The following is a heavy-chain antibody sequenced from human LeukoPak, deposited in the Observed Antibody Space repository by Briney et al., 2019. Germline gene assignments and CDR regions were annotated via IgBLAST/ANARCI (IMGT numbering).Heavy chain of an antibody. CDR1: GFTFSSYA. CDR3: AKEDYGGNSKTFDI. D-gene: IGHD4-23*01. J-gene: IGHJ3*02. CDR2: VTNSGSST. Sequence: GGSLRLSCAASGFTFSSYAMAWIRQAPGKGLEWVSTVTNSGSSTYYADSVKGRFTISRDNSKNTLFLQMNSLRADDTAVYYCAKEDYGGNSKTFDIWGQGTMVTVSS. V-gene: IGHV3-23*01.